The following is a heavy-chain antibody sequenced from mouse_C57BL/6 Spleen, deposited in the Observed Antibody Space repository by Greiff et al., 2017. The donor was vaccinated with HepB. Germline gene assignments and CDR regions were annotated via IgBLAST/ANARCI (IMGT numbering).Heavy chain of an antibody. Sequence: DVQLQESGPGLVKPSQSLSLTCSVTGYSITSGYYWNWIRQFPGNKLEWMGYISYDGSNNYNPSLKNRISITRDTSKNQFFLKLNSVTTEDTATYYCARGGGYHWYFDVWGTGTTVTVSS. V-gene: IGHV3-6*01. J-gene: IGHJ1*03. CDR2: ISYDGSN. D-gene: IGHD2-2*01. CDR1: GYSITSGYY. CDR3: ARGGGYHWYFDV.